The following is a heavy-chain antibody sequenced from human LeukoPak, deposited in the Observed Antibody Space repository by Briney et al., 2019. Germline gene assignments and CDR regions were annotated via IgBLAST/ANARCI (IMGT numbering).Heavy chain of an antibody. CDR3: ARDDGGDLNDAFDI. V-gene: IGHV4-38-2*02. CDR1: GYSISSGYY. J-gene: IGHJ3*02. D-gene: IGHD2-21*02. Sequence: SETLSLTCTVSGYSISSGYYWGWIRQPPGKGLEWIGSIYHSGSTYYNPSLKSRVTISVDTSKNRFSLKLSSVTAADTAVYYCARDDGGDLNDAFDIWGQGTMVTVSS. CDR2: IYHSGST.